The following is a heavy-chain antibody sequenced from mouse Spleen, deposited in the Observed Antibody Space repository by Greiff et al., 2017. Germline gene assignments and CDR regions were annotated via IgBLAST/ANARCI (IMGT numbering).Heavy chain of an antibody. D-gene: IGHD2-10*02. CDR1: GYSFTGYY. CDR2: INPSTGGT. J-gene: IGHJ3*01. CDR3: ARGGYGNSPFAY. V-gene: IGHV1-42*01. Sequence: EVKLMESGPELVKPGASVKISCKASGYSFTGYYMNWVKQSPEKSLEWIGEINPSTGGTTYNQKFKAKATLTVDKSSSTAYMQLKSLTSEDSAVYYCARGGYGNSPFAYWGQGTLVTVSA.